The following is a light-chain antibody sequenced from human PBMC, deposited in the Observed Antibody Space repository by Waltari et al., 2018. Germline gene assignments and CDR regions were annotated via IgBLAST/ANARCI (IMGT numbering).Light chain of an antibody. V-gene: IGLV4-69*01. J-gene: IGLJ2*01. CDR2: LNSDGSH. CDR3: QTWDTDIHVV. Sequence: QLVLTQSPSASASLGASVKLTCTLSRGHTNYAIAWRQQQPKKGPRFLMKLNSDGSHTKGDGIPDRFSGSSSGAERFLTISSLQSEDEGDYYCQTWDTDIHVVFGGGTKL. CDR1: RGHTNYA.